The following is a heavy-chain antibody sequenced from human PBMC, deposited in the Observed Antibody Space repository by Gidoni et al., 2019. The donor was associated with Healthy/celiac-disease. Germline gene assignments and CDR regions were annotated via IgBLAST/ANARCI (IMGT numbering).Heavy chain of an antibody. Sequence: QVPLVQSGAEGKKPGASAKVSCKASGYTFTSYGTSWVRQAHGQGLEWKGWICAYNGNTNYAQKLQGRGTMTTDTSTSTAYMELRSLRSDDTAVYYGARDGRDGYNSGYYYCGMDVWGQGTTVTVSS. CDR2: ICAYNGNT. D-gene: IGHD5-12*01. CDR1: GYTFTSYG. CDR3: ARDGRDGYNSGYYYCGMDV. V-gene: IGHV1-18*01. J-gene: IGHJ6*02.